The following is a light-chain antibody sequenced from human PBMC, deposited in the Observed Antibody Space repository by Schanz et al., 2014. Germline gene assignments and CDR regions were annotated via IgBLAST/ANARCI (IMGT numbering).Light chain of an antibody. J-gene: IGLJ2*01. CDR2: EVT. Sequence: QSALTQPPSASGSPGQSVTISCTGTSSDVGGYNYVSWYQQHPGKAPKVMITEVTKRPSGVPDRFSGSKSGNTASLTVSGLQDEDEADYYCSSYSGSDIVLFGGGTKLTVL. CDR3: SSYSGSDIVL. V-gene: IGLV2-8*01. CDR1: SSDVGGYNY.